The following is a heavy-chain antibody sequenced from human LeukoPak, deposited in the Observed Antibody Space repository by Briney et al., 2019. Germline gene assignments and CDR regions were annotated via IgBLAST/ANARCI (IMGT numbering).Heavy chain of an antibody. J-gene: IGHJ4*02. V-gene: IGHV4-39*07. CDR1: GGSISSSSYY. CDR3: ARVVPRTSPIAAAGFRYFDY. D-gene: IGHD6-13*01. CDR2: IYYSGST. Sequence: SETLSLTCTVSGGSISSSSYYWGWIRQPPGKGLEWIGSIYYSGSTYYNPSLKSRVTISVDTSKNQFSLKLSSVTAADTAVYYCARVVPRTSPIAAAGFRYFDYWGQGTLVTVSS.